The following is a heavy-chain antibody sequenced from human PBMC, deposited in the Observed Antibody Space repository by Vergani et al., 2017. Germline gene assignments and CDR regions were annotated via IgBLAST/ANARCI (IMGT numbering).Heavy chain of an antibody. J-gene: IGHJ6*03. CDR1: EFAFSDYN. CDR2: ISTSGRTK. Sequence: QVQLVESGGDLVKPGGSLTLACAASEFAFSDYNMNWVRQVPGKGLEWISYISTSGRTKYYADALKGRITISRDNTKNSMSLVMNSLRVEDTAVYFCARDGNYYMDVWGRGTTIVVSS. CDR3: ARDGNYYMDV. V-gene: IGHV3-11*01. D-gene: IGHD1-26*01.